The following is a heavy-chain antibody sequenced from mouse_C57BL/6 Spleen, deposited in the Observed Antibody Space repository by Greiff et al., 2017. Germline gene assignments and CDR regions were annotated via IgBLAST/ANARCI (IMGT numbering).Heavy chain of an antibody. V-gene: IGHV1-26*01. Sequence: EVQLQQSGPELVKPGASVKISCKASGYTFTDYYMNWVKQSHGKSLEWIGDINPNNGGTSYNQKFKGKATLTVDKSSSTAYMELRSLTSEDSAVYYCARDGLRRYYYAMDYWGQGTSVTVSS. J-gene: IGHJ4*01. CDR3: ARDGLRRYYYAMDY. D-gene: IGHD2-4*01. CDR1: GYTFTDYY. CDR2: INPNNGGT.